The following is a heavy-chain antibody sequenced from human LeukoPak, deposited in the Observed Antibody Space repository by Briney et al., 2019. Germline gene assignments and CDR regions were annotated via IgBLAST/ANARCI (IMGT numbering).Heavy chain of an antibody. Sequence: PSQTLSLTCTVSGGSISSGDYYWRWIRQPPGKGLEWIGEINHSGSTNYNPSLKSRVTISVDTSKNQFSLKLSSVTAADTAVYYCARGMIRGQWFRNWFDPWGQGTLVTVSS. J-gene: IGHJ5*02. CDR1: GGSISSGDYY. CDR2: INHSGST. CDR3: ARGMIRGQWFRNWFDP. D-gene: IGHD3-22*01. V-gene: IGHV4-30-4*01.